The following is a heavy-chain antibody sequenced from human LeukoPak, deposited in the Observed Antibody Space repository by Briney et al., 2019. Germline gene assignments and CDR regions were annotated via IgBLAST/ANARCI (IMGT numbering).Heavy chain of an antibody. Sequence: SETLSLTCTVSGGSISSYYWSWIRQPPGKGLEWIGYIYYSGSTNYNPSLKSRVTISVDTSKNQFSLKLSSVTAADTAVYYCARVVAYVDRVGANYYGMDVWGQGTTVTVSS. D-gene: IGHD1-26*01. CDR2: IYYSGST. CDR1: GGSISSYY. J-gene: IGHJ6*02. CDR3: ARVVAYVDRVGANYYGMDV. V-gene: IGHV4-59*08.